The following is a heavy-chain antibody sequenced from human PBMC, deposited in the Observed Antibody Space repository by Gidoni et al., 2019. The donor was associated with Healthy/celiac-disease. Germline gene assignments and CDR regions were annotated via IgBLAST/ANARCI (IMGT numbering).Heavy chain of an antibody. CDR2: ISGSGGST. J-gene: IGHJ4*02. Sequence: EVQLLESGGGLVQPGGSLRLSCAASGVTFSSYAMSWVRQAPGKGLEWVSAISGSGGSTYSADSVKGRFTISRDNSKNTLYLQMNSLRAEDTAVYYCAKDPLATVTTLNFDYWGQRTLVTVSS. V-gene: IGHV3-23*01. D-gene: IGHD4-17*01. CDR3: AKDPLATVTTLNFDY. CDR1: GVTFSSYA.